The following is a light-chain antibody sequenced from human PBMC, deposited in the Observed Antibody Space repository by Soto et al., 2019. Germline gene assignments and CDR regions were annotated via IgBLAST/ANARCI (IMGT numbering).Light chain of an antibody. CDR2: GAS. V-gene: IGKV3-15*01. CDR3: QQYDHWPFT. CDR1: QSVSGN. J-gene: IGKJ3*01. Sequence: EIVMTQSPATLSVPPGERATLSCRASQSVSGNLAWYQQKPGQAPRLLIYGASTRATGLPERFSGSGSGTEFTLTISSLQSEDFALYYCQQYDHWPFTFGPGTKVDIK.